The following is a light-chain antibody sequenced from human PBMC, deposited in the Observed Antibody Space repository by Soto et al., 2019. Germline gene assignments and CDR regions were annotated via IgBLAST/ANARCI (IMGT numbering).Light chain of an antibody. CDR2: KTS. V-gene: IGKV1-5*03. J-gene: IGKJ2*01. CDR1: QSFNTW. Sequence: DVQMTQSPSTLSPSVGDRVTITCRASQSFNTWLAWYQQKPGKAPKLLIYKTSILEGGVPSRFSGSGSGTEFTLTISSLQPEDSATYYCQQYNSYPYTFGRGTKLEIK. CDR3: QQYNSYPYT.